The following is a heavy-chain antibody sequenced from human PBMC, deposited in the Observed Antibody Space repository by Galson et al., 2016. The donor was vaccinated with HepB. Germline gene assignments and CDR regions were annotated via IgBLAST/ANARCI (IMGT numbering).Heavy chain of an antibody. Sequence: QSGAEVKKPGESLKISCKASGYSFTTSWIGWVRQTPGKGLEWMGIIYAGDSDTRYSPSFQGQVTISVDKSISTAYLHWSSLKASDIATYYCARRLRVDAPGPTGYYFDYWGQGTLVTVSS. J-gene: IGHJ4*02. CDR3: ARRLRVDAPGPTGYYFDY. V-gene: IGHV5-51*01. CDR1: GYSFTTSW. CDR2: IYAGDSDT. D-gene: IGHD6-13*01.